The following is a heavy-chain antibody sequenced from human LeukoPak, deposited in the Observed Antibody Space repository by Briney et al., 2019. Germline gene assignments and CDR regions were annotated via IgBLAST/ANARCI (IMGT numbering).Heavy chain of an antibody. V-gene: IGHV3-74*01. Sequence: GGSLRLSCTASGFTFSSYWMHWVRQAPGKGLVWVSRITSDGSSTSYADSVKGRFTISRDNAKDTLYLQMNSLRAEDTAVYYCARDGGDDAFDIWGQGTMVTVSS. CDR2: ITSDGSST. CDR3: ARDGGDDAFDI. D-gene: IGHD3-10*01. CDR1: GFTFSSYW. J-gene: IGHJ3*02.